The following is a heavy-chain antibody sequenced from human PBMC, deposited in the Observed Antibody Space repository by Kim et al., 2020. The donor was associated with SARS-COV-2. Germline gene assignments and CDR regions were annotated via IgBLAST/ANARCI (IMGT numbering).Heavy chain of an antibody. V-gene: IGHV5-10-1*01. J-gene: IGHJ4*02. CDR3: ARHGPAAAGYY. D-gene: IGHD6-13*01. Sequence: NYSPSFQGHVTISADKSISTAYLQWSSLKASDTAMYYCARHGPAAAGYYWGQGTLVTVSS.